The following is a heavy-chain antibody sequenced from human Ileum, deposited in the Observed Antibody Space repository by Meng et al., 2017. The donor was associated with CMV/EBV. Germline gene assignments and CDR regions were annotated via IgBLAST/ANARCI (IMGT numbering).Heavy chain of an antibody. CDR3: GGFTTNKGGF. D-gene: IGHD1-1*01. Sequence: SLTCHVIGGSVGGYCWAWSRQPPGKGLEWNGESTYGGTINYNPSLESRLTISVDTSKNQVSLKLTSVTAAETAVYYGGGFTTNKGGFWGRGTLVTVSS. CDR1: GGSVGGYC. CDR2: STYGGTI. J-gene: IGHJ4*02. V-gene: IGHV4-34*01.